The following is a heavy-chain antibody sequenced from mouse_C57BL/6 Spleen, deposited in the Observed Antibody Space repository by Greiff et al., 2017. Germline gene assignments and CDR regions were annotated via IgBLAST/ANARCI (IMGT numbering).Heavy chain of an antibody. CDR3: ARSEEIYYGLSWFAY. CDR2: ILPGSGST. Sequence: QVQLQQSGAELMKPGASVKLSCKATGYTFTGYWIEWVKQRPGHGLEWIGEILPGSGSTNYNEKFKGKATFTADTSSNTAYMQLSSLTTEDSAIDYCARSEEIYYGLSWFAYWGQGTLVTVSA. V-gene: IGHV1-9*01. CDR1: GYTFTGYW. D-gene: IGHD2-1*01. J-gene: IGHJ3*01.